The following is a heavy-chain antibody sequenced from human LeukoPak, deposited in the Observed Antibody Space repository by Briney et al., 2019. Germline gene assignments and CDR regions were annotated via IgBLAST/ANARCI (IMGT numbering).Heavy chain of an antibody. CDR1: EFSVGSNY. V-gene: IGHV3-66*01. D-gene: IGHD6-6*01. Sequence: GGSLRLSCAASEFSVGSNYMTWVRQAPGKGLEWVSLIYSGGSTYYADSVKGRFTISRDNSKNTLYLQMNSLRAEDTAVYYCARDKGTSYLSSFDHWGQGTLVTVSS. CDR3: ARDKGTSYLSSFDH. J-gene: IGHJ4*02. CDR2: IYSGGST.